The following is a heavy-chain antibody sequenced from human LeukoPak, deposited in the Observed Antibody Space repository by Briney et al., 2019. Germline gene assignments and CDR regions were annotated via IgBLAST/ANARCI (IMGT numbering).Heavy chain of an antibody. Sequence: PSETLSLTCTVSGGSNSSGGYYWRWIRQHPGKGLEWIGYIYYSGSTYYNPSLKSRVTISVDTSKNQFSLKLSSGTAADTAVYYCATMSGSGSVNYLFDYWGQGTLVTVSS. D-gene: IGHD3-10*01. CDR2: IYYSGST. V-gene: IGHV4-31*03. J-gene: IGHJ4*02. CDR1: GGSNSSGGYY. CDR3: ATMSGSGSVNYLFDY.